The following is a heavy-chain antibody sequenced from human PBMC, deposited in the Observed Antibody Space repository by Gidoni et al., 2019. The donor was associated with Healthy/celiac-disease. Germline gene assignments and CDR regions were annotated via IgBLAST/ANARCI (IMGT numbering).Heavy chain of an antibody. Sequence: EVQLVESGGGLVQPGGSLKLSCAASGFTFSGSAMHWVRQASGKGLEWVGRIRSKANSYATAYAASVKGRFTISRDDSKNTAYLQMNSLKTEDTAVYYCTRQADIVVVPAGYYYGMDVWGQGTTVTVSS. D-gene: IGHD2-2*01. J-gene: IGHJ6*02. CDR1: GFTFSGSA. CDR3: TRQADIVVVPAGYYYGMDV. V-gene: IGHV3-73*01. CDR2: IRSKANSYAT.